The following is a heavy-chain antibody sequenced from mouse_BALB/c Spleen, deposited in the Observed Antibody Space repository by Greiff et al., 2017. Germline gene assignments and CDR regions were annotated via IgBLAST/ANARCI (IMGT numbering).Heavy chain of an antibody. CDR1: GFTFSSFG. V-gene: IGHV5-17*02. Sequence: EVQLVESGGGLVQPGGSRKLSCAASGFTFSSFGMHWVRQAPEKGLEWVAYISSGSSTIYYADTVKGRFTISRDNPKNTLFLQMTSLRSEDTAMYYCARGIDYYGSSYYFDYWGQGTTLTVSS. J-gene: IGHJ2*01. D-gene: IGHD1-1*01. CDR3: ARGIDYYGSSYYFDY. CDR2: ISSGSSTI.